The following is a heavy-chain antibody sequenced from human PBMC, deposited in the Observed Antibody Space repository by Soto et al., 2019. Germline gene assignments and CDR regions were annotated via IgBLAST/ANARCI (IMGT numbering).Heavy chain of an antibody. CDR1: GFTFSSYS. CDR2: ISSSSSTI. V-gene: IGHV3-48*02. D-gene: IGHD2-15*01. Sequence: EVQLVESGGGLVQPGGSLRLSCAASGFTFSSYSMNWVRQAPGKGLEWVSYISSSSSTIYYADSVKGRFTISRDNAKNSLYLQMNCLRDEDTAVYYCARERVVVVAATHCDYWGQGTLVTVSS. J-gene: IGHJ4*02. CDR3: ARERVVVVAATHCDY.